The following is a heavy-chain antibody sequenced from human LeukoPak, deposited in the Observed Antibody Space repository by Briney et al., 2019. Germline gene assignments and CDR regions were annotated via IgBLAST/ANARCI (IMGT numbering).Heavy chain of an antibody. CDR2: IYPGDSDT. Sequence: GKSLKISCKGSGYSFPNYWIAWVRQMPGRVLEWMGIIYPGDSDTRYSASFQGQITISAEHSINTVYLQWSILKASDSAMYYCARRAGIPAPTDYWGQATLLTVSS. CDR3: ARRAGIPAPTDY. CDR1: GYSFPNYW. V-gene: IGHV5-51*01. D-gene: IGHD2-2*01. J-gene: IGHJ4*02.